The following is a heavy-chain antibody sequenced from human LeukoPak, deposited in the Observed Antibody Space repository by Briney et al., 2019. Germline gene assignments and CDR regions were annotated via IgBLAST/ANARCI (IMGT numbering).Heavy chain of an antibody. CDR3: ARGASIAAAGPFDY. CDR2: IYYSGST. J-gene: IGHJ4*02. CDR1: GGSFSSYY. Sequence: SETLSLTCAVYGGSFSSYYWSWIRQPPGKGLEWIGYIYYSGSTNYNPSLKSRVTISVDTSKNQFSLKLSSVTAADTAVYYCARGASIAAAGPFDYWGQGTLVTVSS. D-gene: IGHD6-13*01. V-gene: IGHV4-59*01.